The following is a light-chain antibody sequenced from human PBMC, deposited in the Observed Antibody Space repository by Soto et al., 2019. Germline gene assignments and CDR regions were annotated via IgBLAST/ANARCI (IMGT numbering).Light chain of an antibody. CDR1: QSVTNW. V-gene: IGKV1-5*03. Sequence: DIQMTQSPSTLSASVGDRVTITCRASQSVTNWLAWYQQQPGKAPKVLIYQASNLQRSVPSRFRGSGSGTEFTLTIDSLQPDDFATYYCQQYNTFPPYTFGQGTRLEI. J-gene: IGKJ2*01. CDR3: QQYNTFPPYT. CDR2: QAS.